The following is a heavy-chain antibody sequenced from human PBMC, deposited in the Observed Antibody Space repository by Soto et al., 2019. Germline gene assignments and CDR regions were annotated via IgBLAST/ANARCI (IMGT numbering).Heavy chain of an antibody. D-gene: IGHD3-3*02. Sequence: EVQLVESGGGLVQPGGSLRLSCAASGFTFSRYEMNWVRQAPGKGLQWLSYISGNGSTIHYADCVKGRFTISRDNAKKQLHLEMNSLSAEDTALYYCVTDARPFLLCPTKGYSYFGMDLWSKGTTVTVSS. CDR3: VTDARPFLLCPTKGYSYFGMDL. J-gene: IGHJ6*04. V-gene: IGHV3-48*03. CDR2: ISGNGSTI. CDR1: GFTFSRYE.